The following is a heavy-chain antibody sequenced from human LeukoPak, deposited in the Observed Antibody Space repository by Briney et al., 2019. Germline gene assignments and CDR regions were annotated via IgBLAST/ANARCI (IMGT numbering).Heavy chain of an antibody. CDR3: TRQTTPGYCNSDSCHPIEN. D-gene: IGHD2/OR15-2a*01. J-gene: IGHJ4*01. CDR1: GDSISNYY. V-gene: IGHV4-59*08. CDR2: SHYTRDT. Sequence: SETLSLICTVSGDSISNYYWSWIRQSPGKGLEWIAYSHYTRDTNYNPSLNGRVTMSIDTSKNQVSLNIRSVTAADTATYYCTRQTTPGYCNSDSCHPIENWGHGTLVTVFS.